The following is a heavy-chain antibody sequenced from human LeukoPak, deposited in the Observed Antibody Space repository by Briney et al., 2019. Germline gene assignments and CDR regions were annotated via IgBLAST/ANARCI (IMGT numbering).Heavy chain of an antibody. CDR2: INHSGST. V-gene: IGHV4-34*01. J-gene: IGHJ4*02. CDR3: AGGFYGSGSYYNGFDY. CDR1: GGSFSDYY. D-gene: IGHD3-10*01. Sequence: SETLSLTCAVYGGSFSDYYWSWIRQPPGKGLEWIGEINHSGSTNYNPSLKSRVTISVDTSKNQFSLKLSSVTAADTAVYYCAGGFYGSGSYYNGFDYWGQGTLVTVSS.